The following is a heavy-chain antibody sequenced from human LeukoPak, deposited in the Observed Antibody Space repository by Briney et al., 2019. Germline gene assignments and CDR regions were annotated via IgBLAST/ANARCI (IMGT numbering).Heavy chain of an antibody. CDR3: ARVNCGGDCYSDRGAFDI. CDR2: IIPIFGTV. D-gene: IGHD2-21*02. Sequence: SVKVSCKASGGTFSSYAISWVRQAPGHGLEWMGGIIPIFGTVYYAQKFQGRVTITADESTSTAYMDLSSLRSEDTAVYYCARVNCGGDCYSDRGAFDIWGQGTMVTVSP. J-gene: IGHJ3*02. V-gene: IGHV1-69*01. CDR1: GGTFSSYA.